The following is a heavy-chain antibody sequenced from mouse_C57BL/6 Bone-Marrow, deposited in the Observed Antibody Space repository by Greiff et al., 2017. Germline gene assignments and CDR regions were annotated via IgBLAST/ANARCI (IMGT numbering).Heavy chain of an antibody. CDR1: GYNFTSYD. CDR2: IYPSSGNT. V-gene: IGHV1-81*01. D-gene: IGHD3-2*01. J-gene: IGHJ3*01. CDR3: ANATDSSCYPFAY. Sequence: VQLQESGAELARPGASVKLSCKASGYNFTSYDISWVKQRTGQGLEWIGEIYPSSGNTYYTEKFKGQATMTADKSSNTAYMALSSLTSEDSSVYFCANATDSSCYPFAYRGPGTLVTVSA.